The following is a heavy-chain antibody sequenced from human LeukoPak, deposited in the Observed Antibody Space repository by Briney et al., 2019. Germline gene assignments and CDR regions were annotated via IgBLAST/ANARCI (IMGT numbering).Heavy chain of an antibody. CDR2: IYYSGST. Sequence: SETLSLTCTVSGGSISSYYWSWIRQPPGKGLGWIGYIYYSGSTNYNPSLKSRVTISVDTSKNQFSLKLSSVTAADTAVYYCARAFVVDSSEKPEIHFDYWGQGTLVTVSS. CDR3: ARAFVVDSSEKPEIHFDY. CDR1: GGSISSYY. D-gene: IGHD3-22*01. V-gene: IGHV4-59*01. J-gene: IGHJ4*02.